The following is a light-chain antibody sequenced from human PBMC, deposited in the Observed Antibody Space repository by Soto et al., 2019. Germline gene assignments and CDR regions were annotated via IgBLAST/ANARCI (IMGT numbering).Light chain of an antibody. CDR2: ATS. Sequence: ELVLTQSPGTLSLSPGDRVTLYCRASQRVSTEYFSWYHQKSGQAPRLLIYATSSRAVGIPDRFSGSGSWTDLTLSITRLEPEYFAMYYCQQYGDYNSPRYSFGQGTRLEI. J-gene: IGKJ2*03. V-gene: IGKV3-20*01. CDR1: QRVSTEY. CDR3: QQYGDYNSPRYS.